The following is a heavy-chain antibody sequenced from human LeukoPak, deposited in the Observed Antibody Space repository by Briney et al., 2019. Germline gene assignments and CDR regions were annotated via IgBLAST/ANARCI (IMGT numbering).Heavy chain of an antibody. CDR2: IYYSGST. Sequence: SETLSLTCTVSGGSISSSSYYWGWIRQPPGKGLEWIGSIYYSGSTYYNPSLKSRVTISVDTSKNQFSLKVSSVTAADTAVYYCARYSASSGWFDPWGQGTLVTVSS. CDR1: GGSISSSSYY. CDR3: ARYSASSGWFDP. D-gene: IGHD1-26*01. J-gene: IGHJ5*02. V-gene: IGHV4-39*01.